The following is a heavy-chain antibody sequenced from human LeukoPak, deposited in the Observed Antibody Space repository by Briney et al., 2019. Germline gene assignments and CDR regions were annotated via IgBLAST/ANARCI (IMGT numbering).Heavy chain of an antibody. V-gene: IGHV3-74*01. J-gene: IGHJ4*02. D-gene: IGHD4-23*01. CDR2: IASDGSST. CDR3: ARGRPHGNDY. Sequence: GGSLRLSCAVSGFTFSSYWMNWVRHAPGKGLVWVSRIASDGSSTTYADSVKGRFSISRDNAKNTLYLQMNSLRVEDTAVHYCARGRPHGNDYWGQGTLVTVSS. CDR1: GFTFSSYW.